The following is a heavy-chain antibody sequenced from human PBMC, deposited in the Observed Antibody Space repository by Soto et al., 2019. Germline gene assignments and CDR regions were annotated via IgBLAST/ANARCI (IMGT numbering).Heavy chain of an antibody. Sequence: QVQLVQSGAEVKKPGSSVKVSCKASGGTFSSYTISWVRQAPGQGLEWMGRINPILGIANYAQKFQGRVTLTADKATSTAYMELSSLRAEDTAVYYCARVGGYYYGMDVWGQGTTVTVSS. D-gene: IGHD3-10*01. J-gene: IGHJ6*02. CDR3: ARVGGYYYGMDV. CDR2: INPILGIA. CDR1: GGTFSSYT. V-gene: IGHV1-69*02.